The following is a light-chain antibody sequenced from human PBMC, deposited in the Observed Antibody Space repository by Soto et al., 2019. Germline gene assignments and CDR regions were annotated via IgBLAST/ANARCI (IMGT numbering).Light chain of an antibody. CDR3: QQYSNWHKWT. CDR2: GAS. CDR1: QSVSSN. J-gene: IGKJ1*01. V-gene: IGKV3-15*01. Sequence: EIVMTQSPATLSVSPGERATLSCRASQSVSSNLAWYQQKPGQAPRLLIYGASTRATGIPARFSGSGSGTEFTIPISSLQSEDFIVFYYQQYSNWHKWTFGQGTKLEI.